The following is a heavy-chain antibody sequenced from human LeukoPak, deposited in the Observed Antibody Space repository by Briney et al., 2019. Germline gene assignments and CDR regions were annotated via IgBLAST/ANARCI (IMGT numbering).Heavy chain of an antibody. Sequence: GGSLRLSCAASGFTFSSYGMHWVRQAPGKGLEWVAFIRYDGSNKYYADSVKGRFTISRDNSKNTLYLQMNSLRAEDTAVYYCAKEKRLEYCSSTSCYWPFDYWGQGTLVTVSS. J-gene: IGHJ4*02. CDR2: IRYDGSNK. CDR1: GFTFSSYG. CDR3: AKEKRLEYCSSTSCYWPFDY. D-gene: IGHD2-2*01. V-gene: IGHV3-30*02.